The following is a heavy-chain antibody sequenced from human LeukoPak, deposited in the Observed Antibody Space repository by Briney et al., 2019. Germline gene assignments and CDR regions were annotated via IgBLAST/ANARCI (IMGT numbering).Heavy chain of an antibody. Sequence: SETLSLTCTVSGGAISTYYWSWIRQPPGKGLEWVGYIYYSGSTNYNPSLKSRGTISVSTSKNQFSLKLYSVTAADTAVYYCARDHDAYDSSGYSNAFDIWGQGTMVTVSS. D-gene: IGHD3-22*01. CDR1: GGAISTYY. V-gene: IGHV4-59*01. CDR2: IYYSGST. J-gene: IGHJ3*02. CDR3: ARDHDAYDSSGYSNAFDI.